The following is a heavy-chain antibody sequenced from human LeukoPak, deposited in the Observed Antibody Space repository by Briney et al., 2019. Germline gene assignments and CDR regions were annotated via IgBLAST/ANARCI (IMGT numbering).Heavy chain of an antibody. CDR2: IYYSGST. CDR1: GGSISSYY. V-gene: IGHV4-59*01. D-gene: IGHD6-13*01. Sequence: KPSETLSLTCTVSGGSISSYYWSWIRQPPGKGLEWIGYIYYSGSTNYNPSLKSRVTISVDTSKNQFSLKLSSVTAADTAVYYCARGIAAGDDAFDIWGQGTMVTVSS. J-gene: IGHJ3*02. CDR3: ARGIAAGDDAFDI.